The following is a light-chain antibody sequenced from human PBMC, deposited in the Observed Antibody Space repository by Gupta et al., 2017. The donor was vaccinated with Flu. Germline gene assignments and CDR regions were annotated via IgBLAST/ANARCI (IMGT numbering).Light chain of an antibody. CDR1: SSDVGIYNY. V-gene: IGLV2-8*01. J-gene: IGLJ1*01. CDR2: EVS. CDR3: SSYAGSNSRYV. Sequence: SALTQPPPASASPGQSVTISCTGTSSDVGIYNYVSWFQQHPGKSPNLMIYEVSKRPSGVPDRFSGSKSGNTASLTVSVLQAEDEADYYCSSYAGSNSRYVFGTGTKVTVL.